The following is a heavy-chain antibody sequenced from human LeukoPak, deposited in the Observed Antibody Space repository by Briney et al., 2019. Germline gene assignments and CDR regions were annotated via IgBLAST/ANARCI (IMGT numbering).Heavy chain of an antibody. CDR3: ARGGYYDSPSDY. CDR2: IYSGGST. CDR1: GFTVSSNY. V-gene: IGHV3-53*01. Sequence: GALRLSCAASGFTVSSNYMSWVRQAPGKGLEWVSVIYSGGSTYYADSVKGRFTISRDNSKNTLYLQMNSLRAEDTAVYYCARGGYYDSPSDYWGQGTLVTVSS. D-gene: IGHD3-22*01. J-gene: IGHJ4*02.